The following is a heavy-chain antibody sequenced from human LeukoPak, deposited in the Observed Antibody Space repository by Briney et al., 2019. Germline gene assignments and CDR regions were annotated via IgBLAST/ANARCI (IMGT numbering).Heavy chain of an antibody. Sequence: PSETLSLTCTVSDGSISSYYWSWIRQPPGKGLEWIGYIYYSGSTNYNPSLKSRVTISVDNSKNQFSLKLSSVAAADTAVYYCARKPNWGLAPFGYWGQGTLVTVSS. D-gene: IGHD7-27*01. CDR2: IYYSGST. J-gene: IGHJ4*02. CDR1: DGSISSYY. V-gene: IGHV4-59*12. CDR3: ARKPNWGLAPFGY.